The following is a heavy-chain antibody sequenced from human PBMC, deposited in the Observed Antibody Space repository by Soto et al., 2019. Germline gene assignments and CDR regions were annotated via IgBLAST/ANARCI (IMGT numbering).Heavy chain of an antibody. Sequence: QVQLVQSGAEVKKPGASVKVSCKASGYTFTSYYMHWVRQAPGQGLEWMGIINPSGGSTSYAQKFQRRVTMTRDTSTSTVYMQLSSLRSEDTAVYYCAREGYYDSSGYSNWFDPWGQGTLVTVSS. CDR2: INPSGGST. CDR1: GYTFTSYY. CDR3: AREGYYDSSGYSNWFDP. D-gene: IGHD3-22*01. J-gene: IGHJ5*02. V-gene: IGHV1-46*01.